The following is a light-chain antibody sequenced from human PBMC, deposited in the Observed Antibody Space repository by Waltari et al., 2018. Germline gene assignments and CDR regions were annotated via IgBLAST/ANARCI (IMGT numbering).Light chain of an antibody. Sequence: QSALTQPASVSGSPGQSISISCIGTSSDIGTFNLVPWYLQYPGPAPKLLIHDVSQRPSGVSNRFSGSKSGNTASLTISGLQAEDEAIYYCCSYAGSRTWVFGGGAKLTVL. V-gene: IGLV2-23*02. CDR2: DVS. CDR1: SSDIGTFNL. CDR3: CSYAGSRTWV. J-gene: IGLJ3*02.